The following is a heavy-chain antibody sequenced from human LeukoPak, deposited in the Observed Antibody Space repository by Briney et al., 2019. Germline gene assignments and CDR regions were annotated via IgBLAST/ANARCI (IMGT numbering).Heavy chain of an antibody. J-gene: IGHJ4*02. CDR2: IYYSGST. V-gene: IGHV4-59*01. CDR3: ARSLPGAIGAADF. CDR1: GGSISSYY. D-gene: IGHD6-25*01. Sequence: PSETLSLTCTVSGGSISSYYWSWIRQLPGKGLEWIGYIYYSGSTNYNPSLKSRVTISVDTSKNQFSLKLSSVTAADTGVYYCARSLPGAIGAADFWGQGTLVTVSS.